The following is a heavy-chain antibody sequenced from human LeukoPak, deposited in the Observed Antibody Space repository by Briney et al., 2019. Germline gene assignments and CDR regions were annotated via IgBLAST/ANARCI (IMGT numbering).Heavy chain of an antibody. CDR3: ARDPPIFGLVIRENWFDP. V-gene: IGHV3-21*01. CDR2: ISSSSSYT. J-gene: IGHJ5*02. CDR1: GFTFSSYS. D-gene: IGHD3-3*01. Sequence: GGSLRLSCAASGFTFSSYSMNWVRQAPGKGLEWVSSISSSSSYTYYADSVQGRFTISTDNAKTSLYLQMNSLRAEDTAVYYCARDPPIFGLVIRENWFDPWGQGTLVTVSS.